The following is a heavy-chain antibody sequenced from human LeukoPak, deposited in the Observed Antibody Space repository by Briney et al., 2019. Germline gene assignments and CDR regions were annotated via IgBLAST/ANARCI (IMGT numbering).Heavy chain of an antibody. CDR3: AKAQYYYGSGSLGGFDY. V-gene: IGHV3-23*01. D-gene: IGHD3-10*01. J-gene: IGHJ4*02. Sequence: GGSLRLSCAASGFTFSSYAMSWVRQAPGKGLGWVSAISGSGGSTYYADSVKGRFTISRDNSKNTLYLQMNSLRAEDTAVYYCAKAQYYYGSGSLGGFDYWGQGTLVTVSS. CDR1: GFTFSSYA. CDR2: ISGSGGST.